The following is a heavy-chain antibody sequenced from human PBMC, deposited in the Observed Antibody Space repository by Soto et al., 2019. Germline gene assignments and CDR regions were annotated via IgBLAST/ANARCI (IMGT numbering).Heavy chain of an antibody. Sequence: ASVKVSCKASGGTFSSYAISWVRQAPGQGLEWMGGIIPIFGTANYAQKFQGRVTITADESTSTAYMELSSLRSEDTAVYYCTYYDSSGPPYYFDYWGQGTLVTVSS. CDR2: IIPIFGTA. V-gene: IGHV1-69*13. CDR3: TYYDSSGPPYYFDY. J-gene: IGHJ4*02. CDR1: GGTFSSYA. D-gene: IGHD3-22*01.